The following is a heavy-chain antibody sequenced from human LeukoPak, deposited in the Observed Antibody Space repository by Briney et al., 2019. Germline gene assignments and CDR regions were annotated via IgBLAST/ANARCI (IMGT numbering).Heavy chain of an antibody. Sequence: GASVKVSCKASGYTFANSGISWVRQAPGQGLEWMGWISAYNGNTNYAQKLQGRVTMTTDTSTSTAYMELRSLRSDDTAVYYCARDRSLAIAAADLWGQGTLVTVSS. J-gene: IGHJ5*02. CDR1: GYTFANSG. CDR2: ISAYNGNT. V-gene: IGHV1-18*01. CDR3: ARDRSLAIAAADL. D-gene: IGHD6-13*01.